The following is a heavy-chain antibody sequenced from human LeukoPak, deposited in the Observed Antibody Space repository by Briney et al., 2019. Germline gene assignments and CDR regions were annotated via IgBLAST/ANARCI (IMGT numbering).Heavy chain of an antibody. J-gene: IGHJ6*02. D-gene: IGHD3-16*02. Sequence: PGGSLRLSCAASGFTFSSYGMHWVRQAPGEGLEWVAVISYDGSNKYYADSVKGRFTISRDNSKNTLYLQMNSLRAEDTAVYYCAGELSPSSYYYYGMDVWGQGTTVTVSS. CDR1: GFTFSSYG. V-gene: IGHV3-30*03. CDR3: AGELSPSSYYYYGMDV. CDR2: ISYDGSNK.